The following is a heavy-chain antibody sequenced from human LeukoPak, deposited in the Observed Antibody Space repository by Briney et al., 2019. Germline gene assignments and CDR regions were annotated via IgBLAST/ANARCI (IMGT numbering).Heavy chain of an antibody. J-gene: IGHJ4*02. CDR3: ARYYDNTGSLDY. CDR2: IHYSGST. CDR1: GGSLTGYY. Sequence: PSETLSLTCTVSGGSLTGYYWSWVRQPPGEGLDWIGYIHYSGSTNNNPSLKGRVTMSVDTSKNQFSLTVTSVTAADTAVYYCARYYDNTGSLDYWGQGALVTVSS. D-gene: IGHD3-22*01. V-gene: IGHV4-59*08.